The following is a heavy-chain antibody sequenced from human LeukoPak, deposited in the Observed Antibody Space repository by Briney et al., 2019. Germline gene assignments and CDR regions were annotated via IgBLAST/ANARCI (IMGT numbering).Heavy chain of an antibody. CDR3: ASVFITGTNYFDY. Sequence: PSETLSLTCTVSGGSISSGGYYWSWIRQHPGKGLEWIGYIYYSGSTYYNPSLKSRVTISVDTSKNQVSLKLSSVAAADTAVYYCASVFITGTNYFDYWGQGTLVTVSS. CDR1: GGSISSGGYY. V-gene: IGHV4-31*03. CDR2: IYYSGST. D-gene: IGHD1/OR15-1a*01. J-gene: IGHJ4*02.